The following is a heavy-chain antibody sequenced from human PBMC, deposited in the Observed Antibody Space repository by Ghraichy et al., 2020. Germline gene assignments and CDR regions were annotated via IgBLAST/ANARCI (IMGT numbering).Heavy chain of an antibody. CDR3: ARDIGTSGRPTNIFRSPPSLPGGYFDL. Sequence: SETLSLTCTVSGGPVSSGNYYWSWIRQPPGKGLEWIAYIFHSGITDYNPSLKSRVTISVDTSKNQFSLKLSSVTAADTAMYYCARDIGTSGRPTNIFRSPPSLPGGYFDLWGRGTLVTVSS. D-gene: IGHD2-21*01. V-gene: IGHV4-61*01. CDR1: GGPVSSGNYY. J-gene: IGHJ2*01. CDR2: IFHSGIT.